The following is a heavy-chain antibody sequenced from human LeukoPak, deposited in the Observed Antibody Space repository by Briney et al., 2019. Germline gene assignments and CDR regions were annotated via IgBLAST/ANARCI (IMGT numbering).Heavy chain of an antibody. CDR2: IKTKTDGGTT. Sequence: GGSLRLSCAASGFTFSNAWMNWVRQAPGKGLEWVGRIKTKTDGGTTDYAAPVKDRFTISRDDSMNTLYLQMNSLKTEDTAVYYCTPRYCGGDCHFWGQGTLVTVSS. J-gene: IGHJ4*02. D-gene: IGHD2-21*01. V-gene: IGHV3-15*01. CDR3: TPRYCGGDCHF. CDR1: GFTFSNAW.